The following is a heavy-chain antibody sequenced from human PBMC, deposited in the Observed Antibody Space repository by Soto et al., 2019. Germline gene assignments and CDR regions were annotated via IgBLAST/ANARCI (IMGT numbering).Heavy chain of an antibody. CDR1: GGSISSGGYY. CDR3: ARVSGYSGYDRVGYYYYGMDV. V-gene: IGHV4-31*03. CDR2: IYYSGST. J-gene: IGHJ6*02. Sequence: LSLTCTVSGGSISSGGYYWSWIRQHPGKGLEWIGYIYYSGSTYYNPSLKSRVTISVDTSKNQFSLKLSSVTAADTAVYYCARVSGYSGYDRVGYYYYGMDVWGQGTTVTVSS. D-gene: IGHD5-12*01.